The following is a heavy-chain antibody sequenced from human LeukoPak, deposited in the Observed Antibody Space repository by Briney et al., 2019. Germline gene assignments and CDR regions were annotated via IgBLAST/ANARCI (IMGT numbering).Heavy chain of an antibody. CDR2: FDPEDGET. J-gene: IGHJ5*02. Sequence: ASVKVSRKVSGYTLTELSMHWVRQAPGKGLEWMGGFDPEDGETIYAQKFQGRVTMTEDTSTDTAYMELSSLRSEDTAVYYCATADFSITIFGVVISVHGFDPWGQGTLVTVSS. D-gene: IGHD3-3*01. CDR1: GYTLTELS. V-gene: IGHV1-24*01. CDR3: ATADFSITIFGVVISVHGFDP.